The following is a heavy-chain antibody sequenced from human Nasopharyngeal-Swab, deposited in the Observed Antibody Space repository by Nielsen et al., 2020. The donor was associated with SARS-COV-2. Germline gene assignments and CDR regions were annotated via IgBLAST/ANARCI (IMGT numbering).Heavy chain of an antibody. J-gene: IGHJ4*02. CDR1: GYSFTSYW. V-gene: IGHV5-51*01. CDR2: IYPGDSDT. CDR3: ARRVGYCSGGSCYFDY. D-gene: IGHD2-15*01. Sequence: GESLKISCKGSGYSFTSYWIGWVRQMPGKGLEWMGIIYPGDSDTRYSPSFHGHVTISADKSISTAYLQWSSLKASDTAMYYCARRVGYCSGGSCYFDYWGQGTLVTVSS.